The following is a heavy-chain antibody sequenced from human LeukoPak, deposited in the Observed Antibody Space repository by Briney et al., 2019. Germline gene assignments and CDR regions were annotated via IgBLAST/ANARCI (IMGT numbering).Heavy chain of an antibody. CDR3: ARRLAVAGFDY. D-gene: IGHD6-19*01. CDR1: GYSISSGYY. J-gene: IGHJ4*02. V-gene: IGHV4-38-2*01. Sequence: SETLSLTCAVSGYSISSGYYWVWIRQPPGKGLEWIGSIYHSGRTNYNPSLKSRVTISVDTSKNQFSLKLSSVTAADTALYYCARRLAVAGFDYWGQGSLVTVSS. CDR2: IYHSGRT.